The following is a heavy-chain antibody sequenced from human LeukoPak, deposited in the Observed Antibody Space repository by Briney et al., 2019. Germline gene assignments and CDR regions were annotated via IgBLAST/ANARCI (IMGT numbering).Heavy chain of an antibody. Sequence: GVSVKVSCKASGGTFSSYAITWVRQAPGQGLEWMGGIIPIFGTANYAQKFEGRVSITADKSTSTAYMELSSLRFEDTAVYYCARAPRRGGDLLWLVYWGQGTLVTVSS. CDR1: GGTFSSYA. D-gene: IGHD2-21*02. CDR2: IIPIFGTA. CDR3: ARAPRRGGDLLWLVY. J-gene: IGHJ4*02. V-gene: IGHV1-69*06.